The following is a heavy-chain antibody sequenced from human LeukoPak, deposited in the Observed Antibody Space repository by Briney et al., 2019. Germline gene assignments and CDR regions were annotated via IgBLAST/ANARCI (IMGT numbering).Heavy chain of an antibody. D-gene: IGHD3-22*01. CDR2: IWYDGSNK. J-gene: IGHJ6*02. V-gene: IGHV3-33*01. Sequence: PGRSLRLSCAASGFTFITYGMHWVRQSPGKGLEGVAVIWYDGSNKYYADSVKGRFTISRDNSKNTLYLQMNSLRAEDTALYYCAREDSSGYYYSDDYYGMDVWGQGTTVTVSS. CDR3: AREDSSGYYYSDDYYGMDV. CDR1: GFTFITYG.